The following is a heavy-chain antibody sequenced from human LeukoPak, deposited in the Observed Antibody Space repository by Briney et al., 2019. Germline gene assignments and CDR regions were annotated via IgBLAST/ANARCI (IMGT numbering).Heavy chain of an antibody. CDR1: GYTFTSYD. J-gene: IGHJ6*03. CDR3: ARGGVRPFYYYYYYMDV. CDR2: MNPNSGYT. Sequence: ASVKVSCKASGYTFTSYDINWVRQATGQGLEWMGWMNPNSGYTGYAQKFQGRVTMTRNTSISAAYMELSSLRSEDTAVYYCARGGVRPFYYYYYYMDVWGKGTTVTISS. D-gene: IGHD1-1*01. V-gene: IGHV1-8*01.